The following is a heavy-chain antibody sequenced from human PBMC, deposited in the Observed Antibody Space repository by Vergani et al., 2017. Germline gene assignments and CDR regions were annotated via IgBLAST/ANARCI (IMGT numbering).Heavy chain of an antibody. V-gene: IGHV4-34*01. CDR1: GGSLSGYY. Sequence: QVQLQQWGAGLLKPSETLSLTCAVYGGSLSGYYWSWIRQPPGKGLEWIGEINHSGSSNYNPSLKSRVTISVDTSKTQFSLKLSSVTAADTALYYCARVAGTIGRHISFDYWGQGTLVTVSS. D-gene: IGHD6-19*01. CDR3: ARVAGTIGRHISFDY. J-gene: IGHJ4*02. CDR2: INHSGSS.